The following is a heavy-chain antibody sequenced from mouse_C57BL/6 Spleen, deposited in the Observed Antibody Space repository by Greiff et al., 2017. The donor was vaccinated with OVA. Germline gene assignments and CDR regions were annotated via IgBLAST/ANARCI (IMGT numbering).Heavy chain of an antibody. V-gene: IGHV1-55*01. CDR2: IYPGSGST. J-gene: IGHJ4*01. D-gene: IGHD2-1*01. Sequence: VQLQQPGAELVKPGASVKMSCKASGYTFPSYWITWVKQRPGQGLEWIGDIYPGSGSTNYNEKFKSKATLTVDTSSSTAYMQLSSLTSEDSAVYYCARRGIYYGNYEDAMDYWGQGTSVTVSS. CDR3: ARRGIYYGNYEDAMDY. CDR1: GYTFPSYW.